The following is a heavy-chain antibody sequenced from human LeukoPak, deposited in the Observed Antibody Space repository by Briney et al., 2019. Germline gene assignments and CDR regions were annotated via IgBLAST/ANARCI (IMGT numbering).Heavy chain of an antibody. CDR2: ISYDGSNK. V-gene: IGHV3-30*18. J-gene: IGHJ6*03. CDR1: GFTFSNG. D-gene: IGHD1-26*01. CDR3: AKYPGGFTGIVNYYHMDV. Sequence: GGSLRLSCAASGFTFSNGMHWVRQAPGKGLEWVAVISYDGSNKYYADSVKGRFTISRDNSKNTLFLQMNSLRAEDTALYYCAKYPGGFTGIVNYYHMDVWGKGTTVTVSS.